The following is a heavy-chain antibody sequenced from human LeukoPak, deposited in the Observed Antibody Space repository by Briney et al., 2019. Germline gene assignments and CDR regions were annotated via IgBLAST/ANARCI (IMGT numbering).Heavy chain of an antibody. V-gene: IGHV4-30-2*03. J-gene: IGHJ4*02. CDR1: GGSISSGGYS. Sequence: SETLSLTCAVSGGSISSGGYSWSWIRQPPGKGLEWIGYIYHSGSTYYNPSFKSRVSISVDTSKNQFSLKLSSVTAADTAVYYCATPGAARGDLYWGQGTLVTVSS. CDR2: IYHSGST. CDR3: ATPGAARGDLY. D-gene: IGHD6-6*01.